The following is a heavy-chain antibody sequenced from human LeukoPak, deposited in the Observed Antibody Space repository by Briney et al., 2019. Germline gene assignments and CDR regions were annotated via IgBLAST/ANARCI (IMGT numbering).Heavy chain of an antibody. V-gene: IGHV1-69*13. CDR3: ARGARWGYCSGGSCYFFDY. CDR2: IIPIFGTA. J-gene: IGHJ4*02. D-gene: IGHD2-15*01. CDR1: GGTFSSYA. Sequence: SVKVSCKASGGTFSSYAISWVRQAPGQGLEWMGGIIPIFGTANYAQKFQGRVTITADESTSTAYMELSSLRSEDTAVYYCARGARWGYCSGGSCYFFDYWGQGTLVTVSS.